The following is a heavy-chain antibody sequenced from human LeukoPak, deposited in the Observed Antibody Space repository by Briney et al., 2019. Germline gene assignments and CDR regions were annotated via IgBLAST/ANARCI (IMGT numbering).Heavy chain of an antibody. CDR3: ASFSVATPTVDY. D-gene: IGHD5-12*01. Sequence: GGSLRLSCAASGFTFSSYSMNWVRQAPGKGLVWVSRINSDGSSTSYADSVKGRCTISRDNAKNTLYLQMNSLRAEDTAVYYCASFSVATPTVDYWGQGTLVTVSS. CDR2: INSDGSST. J-gene: IGHJ4*02. V-gene: IGHV3-74*01. CDR1: GFTFSSYS.